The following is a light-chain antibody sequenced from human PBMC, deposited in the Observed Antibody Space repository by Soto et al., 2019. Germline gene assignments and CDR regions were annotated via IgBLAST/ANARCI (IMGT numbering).Light chain of an antibody. CDR2: EVS. Sequence: QSALTQPASVSGSPGQSITISCTGTSSDVGGYNYVSWYQQHPGKAPKLMIYEVSNRPSGVSNRFSGSKSGNTASLTISGLQAEDEAYYYCSSYTSSSARVFGGGTKLTVL. CDR3: SSYTSSSARV. J-gene: IGLJ3*02. V-gene: IGLV2-14*01. CDR1: SSDVGGYNY.